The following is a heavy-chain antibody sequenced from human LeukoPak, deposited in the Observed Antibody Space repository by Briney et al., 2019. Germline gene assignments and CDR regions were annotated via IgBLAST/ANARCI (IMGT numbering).Heavy chain of an antibody. CDR2: ITNSGRST. Sequence: GGSLRLSCEPSGFSLSSYFVSWIRQAPGKGLEWISYITNSGRSTNYADAVKGRFTISRDNGKQSVYLEMTDLRAEDTAVYYCARGASGNYHVFGCWGQGTLVIVSS. D-gene: IGHD6-25*01. CDR3: ARGASGNYHVFGC. J-gene: IGHJ4*02. CDR1: GFSLSSYF. V-gene: IGHV3-11*04.